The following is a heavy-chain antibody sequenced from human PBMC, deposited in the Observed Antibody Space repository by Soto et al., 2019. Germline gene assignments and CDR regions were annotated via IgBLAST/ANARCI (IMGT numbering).Heavy chain of an antibody. D-gene: IGHD1-20*01. V-gene: IGHV3-23*01. J-gene: IGHJ4*02. CDR3: ATVHNTSRSFDY. Sequence: GGSLRLSCAASGFTFNIYAMTWVRQAPGKGLEWVSTTGATGRTTYYADSVKGRFTVSRDNSKNTLDLQMSNLRAEDTAAYYCATVHNTSRSFDYWGQGTLVTVSS. CDR1: GFTFNIYA. CDR2: TGATGRTT.